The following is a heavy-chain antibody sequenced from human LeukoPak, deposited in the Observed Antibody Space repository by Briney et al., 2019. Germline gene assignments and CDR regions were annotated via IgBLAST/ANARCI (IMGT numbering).Heavy chain of an antibody. V-gene: IGHV1-2*06. CDR1: GYTFTGYY. CDR3: ARVPYYYGSGIFDY. J-gene: IGHJ4*02. D-gene: IGHD3-10*01. Sequence: ASVKVSCKASGYTFTGYYMHWVRQAPGQGLEWMGRINPNSGGTNYAQKFQGRVTMTRDASISTAYMELSRLRSDDTAVYYCARVPYYYGSGIFDYWGQGTLVTVSS. CDR2: INPNSGGT.